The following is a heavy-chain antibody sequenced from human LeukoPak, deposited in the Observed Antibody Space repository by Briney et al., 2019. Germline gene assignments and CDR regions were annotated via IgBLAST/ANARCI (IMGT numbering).Heavy chain of an antibody. V-gene: IGHV3-11*01. Sequence: GGSLRLSCAASGFTFSDYYVSWIRQAPGKGLEWVSYISSSGSTIYYADSVKGRFTISRDNSKNPLYLQMNSLRAEETAVYYCARGQYSGSYYFSLYYFDYWGQGTLVTVSS. CDR1: GFTFSDYY. D-gene: IGHD1-26*01. J-gene: IGHJ4*02. CDR3: ARGQYSGSYYFSLYYFDY. CDR2: ISSSGSTI.